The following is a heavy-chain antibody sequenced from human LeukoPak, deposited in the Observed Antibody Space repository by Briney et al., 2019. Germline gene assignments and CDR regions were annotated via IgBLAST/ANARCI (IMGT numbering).Heavy chain of an antibody. Sequence: SETLSLTCTVSGGSISSSSYYWGWIRQPPGKGLEWIGSISYSGSTYYNPSLKSRVTISVDTSKNQLSLKLSSVTAADTAVVFCARAVRLGPSLYYFDYWGQGTLVTVSS. CDR3: ARAVRLGPSLYYFDY. CDR2: ISYSGST. V-gene: IGHV4-39*01. D-gene: IGHD5/OR15-5a*01. J-gene: IGHJ4*02. CDR1: GGSISSSSYY.